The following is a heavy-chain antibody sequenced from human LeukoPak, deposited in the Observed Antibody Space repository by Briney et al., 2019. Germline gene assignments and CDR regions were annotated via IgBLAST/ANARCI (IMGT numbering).Heavy chain of an antibody. D-gene: IGHD3-10*01. CDR3: ARYGITIVRGGKYYFDS. CDR2: INNRGST. J-gene: IGHJ4*02. V-gene: IGHV4-59*08. CDR1: GGSISGYF. Sequence: SETLSLTCTVSGGSISGYFWSWIRQPPGKRLGGLGNINNRGSTNYNPSLNSRVTISVDTSKNQFSLRLSSVTAADTAVYYCARYGITIVRGGKYYFDSWGQGTLVTVSS.